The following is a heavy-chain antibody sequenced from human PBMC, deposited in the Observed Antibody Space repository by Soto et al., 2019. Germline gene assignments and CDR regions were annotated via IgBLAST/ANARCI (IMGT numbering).Heavy chain of an antibody. Sequence: GASVKVSCKASGYTFTSYGISWVRQAPGQGLEWTGWISAYNGNTNYAQKLQGRVTMTTDTSTSTAYMELRSLRSDDTAVYYCARYFPAWDFSITSCWTEYFQHWGQGTLVTVSS. CDR1: GYTFTSYG. V-gene: IGHV1-18*01. J-gene: IGHJ1*01. CDR2: ISAYNGNT. D-gene: IGHD2-2*01. CDR3: ARYFPAWDFSITSCWTEYFQH.